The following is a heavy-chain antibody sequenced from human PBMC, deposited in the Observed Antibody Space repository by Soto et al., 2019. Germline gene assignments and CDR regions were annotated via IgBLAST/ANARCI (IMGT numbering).Heavy chain of an antibody. CDR3: ARRVVVASVPEIAYYYYGLDV. CDR2: VIPMFGST. D-gene: IGHD2-15*01. Sequence: ASVKVSCKAFGGTFSSYAICWVRQAPGQGLEWMGGVIPMFGSTNYAQKFQGRVSITADESTNTAFMELSSLRSEDTAVYYCARRVVVASVPEIAYYYYGLDVWGQGTTVTVSS. V-gene: IGHV1-69*13. J-gene: IGHJ6*02. CDR1: GGTFSSYA.